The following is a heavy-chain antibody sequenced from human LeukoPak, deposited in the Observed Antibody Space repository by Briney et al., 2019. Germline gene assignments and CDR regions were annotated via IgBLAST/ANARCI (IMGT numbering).Heavy chain of an antibody. CDR2: IYYSGST. V-gene: IGHV4-31*03. J-gene: IGHJ2*01. CDR1: GGSISSGGYY. Sequence: SETLSLTCTVSGGSISSGGYYWSWVRQHPGKGLEWIGYIYYSGSTYYNPSLKSRVTISVDTSKNQFSLKLSSVTAADTAVYYCARAPIRWYFDLWGRGTLVTVSS. D-gene: IGHD3-3*02. CDR3: ARAPIRWYFDL.